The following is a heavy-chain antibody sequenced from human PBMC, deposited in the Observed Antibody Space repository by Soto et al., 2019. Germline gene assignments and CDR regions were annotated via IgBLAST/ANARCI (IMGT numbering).Heavy chain of an antibody. CDR3: ARGSEDLTSNFDP. D-gene: IGHD1-7*01. Sequence: GRLLRLSFDPQYFTHTRYSMNSVRQAPGKGLEWVASISSTTNYIYYGDSVKGRFNISRDNAKNSLYLEMNSLRAEDTAVYYCARGSEDLTSNFDPWGQGTLVTVSS. CDR2: ISSTTNYI. CDR1: YFTHTRYS. V-gene: IGHV3-21*06. J-gene: IGHJ5*02.